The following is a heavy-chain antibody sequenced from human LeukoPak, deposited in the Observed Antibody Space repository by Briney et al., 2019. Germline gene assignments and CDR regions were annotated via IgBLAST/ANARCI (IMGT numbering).Heavy chain of an antibody. CDR1: GFTFSSYA. CDR2: ISYDGSNK. Sequence: GGSLRLSCAASGFTFSSYAMHWVRQAPGKGLEWVAVISYDGSNKYYADSVKGRFTISRDSSKNTLYLLMNSLRAEDTAVYYCARDHDGMDVWGQGTTVTVSS. V-gene: IGHV3-30-3*01. J-gene: IGHJ6*02. CDR3: ARDHDGMDV.